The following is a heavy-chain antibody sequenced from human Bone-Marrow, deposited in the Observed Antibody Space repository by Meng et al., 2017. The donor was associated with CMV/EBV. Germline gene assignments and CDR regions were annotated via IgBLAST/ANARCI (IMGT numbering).Heavy chain of an antibody. J-gene: IGHJ4*02. CDR2: ISSGGVYK. V-gene: IGHV3-21*01. Sequence: AASGFTVSGKNRYGDAQAQGKELEWVSTISSGGVYKYYADPGRGRFTSARDNAKNSLNLKMNRLRAEDTDVYYWARGLRGYNYIDYWGQGTLVTVSS. CDR3: ARGLRGYNYIDY. D-gene: IGHD5-24*01. CDR1: GFTVSGKN.